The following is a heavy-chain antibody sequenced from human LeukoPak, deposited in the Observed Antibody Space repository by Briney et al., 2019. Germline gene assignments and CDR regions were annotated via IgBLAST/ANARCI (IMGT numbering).Heavy chain of an antibody. CDR3: ACGSNNWYNWFDP. J-gene: IGHJ5*02. D-gene: IGHD1-1*01. V-gene: IGHV4-31*03. CDR2: IHYSGST. Sequence: TLSLTCTVSGGSISSGGYYWSWIRQHPEKGLEWIGYIHYSGSTYYHPSLKSRVSMSVDTSRNQFSLKLSSATAADTAVYYCACGSNNWYNWFDPWGQGTLVTVSS. CDR1: GGSISSGGYY.